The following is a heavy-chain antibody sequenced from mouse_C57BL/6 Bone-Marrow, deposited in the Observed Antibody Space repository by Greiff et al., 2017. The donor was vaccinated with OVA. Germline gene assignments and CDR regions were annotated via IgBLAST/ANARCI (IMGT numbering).Heavy chain of an antibody. CDR2: IRLKSDNYAT. CDR1: GFTFSNYW. V-gene: IGHV6-3*01. J-gene: IGHJ2*01. Sequence: EVNVVESGGGLVQPGGSMKLSCVASGFTFSNYWMNWVRQSPEKGLEWVAQIRLKSDNYATHYAESVKGRFTISRDDSKSSVYLQMYNLRAEDTGIYYCTGGGYFDYWGQGTTLTVSS. CDR3: TGGGYFDY.